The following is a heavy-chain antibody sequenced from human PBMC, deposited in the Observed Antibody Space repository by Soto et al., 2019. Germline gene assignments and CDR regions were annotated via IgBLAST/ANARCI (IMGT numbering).Heavy chain of an antibody. CDR2: INPDNGNT. Sequence: ASVKVSCNASGYTCTRSGISWVLRAPGQGLEWLGWINPDNGNTNYAQHLQGRVSLTTDTSTSTAYMDLRSLRSDDTAVYYCAREQGITTFGVYCKYYDGMDVWGRGTTVSVSS. CDR3: AREQGITTFGVYCKYYDGMDV. D-gene: IGHD3-3*01. CDR1: GYTCTRSG. J-gene: IGHJ6*02. V-gene: IGHV1-18*01.